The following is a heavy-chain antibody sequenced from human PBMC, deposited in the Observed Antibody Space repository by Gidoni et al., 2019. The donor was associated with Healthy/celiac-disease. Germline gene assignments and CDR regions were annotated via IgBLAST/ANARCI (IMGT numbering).Heavy chain of an antibody. Sequence: EVQLLESGGGLVQPGGSLRLSCAASGVTFSSYDMSWVRQAPGKGLEGVSAISGSGGSTYYADSVKGRFTISRDNSKNTLYLQMNSLRAEDTAVYYCAKDISGSGSSYFQHWGQGTLVTVSS. D-gene: IGHD3-10*01. V-gene: IGHV3-23*01. CDR2: ISGSGGST. CDR1: GVTFSSYD. CDR3: AKDISGSGSSYFQH. J-gene: IGHJ1*01.